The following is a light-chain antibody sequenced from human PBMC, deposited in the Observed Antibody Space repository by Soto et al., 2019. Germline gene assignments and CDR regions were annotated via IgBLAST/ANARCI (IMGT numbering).Light chain of an antibody. V-gene: IGLV1-44*01. CDR3: AAWDDSLNVVV. CDR1: SSNIGSNT. CDR2: SNN. J-gene: IGLJ2*01. Sequence: QSVLTQPPSASGTPGQRVTISCSGSSSNIGSNTVNWYQQLPGTAPKLLISSNNQRPSGVPDRFSGSKSGTSASLAISGLQSEEEAYYYCAAWDDSLNVVVFGGGTKLTVL.